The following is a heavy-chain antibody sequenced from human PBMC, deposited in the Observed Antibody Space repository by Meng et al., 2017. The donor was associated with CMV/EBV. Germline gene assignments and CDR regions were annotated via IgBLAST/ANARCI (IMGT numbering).Heavy chain of an antibody. J-gene: IGHJ4*02. V-gene: IGHV3-21*01. CDR1: GVTFSSYS. D-gene: IGHD1-26*01. Sequence: LSLTCAASGVTFSSYSMNWVRQAPGKGLEWVSSISSSSSYIYYADSVKGRFTISRDNAKNSLYLQMNSLRAEDTAVYYCARNEGSSLGYWGQGTLVTVSS. CDR3: ARNEGSSLGY. CDR2: ISSSSSYI.